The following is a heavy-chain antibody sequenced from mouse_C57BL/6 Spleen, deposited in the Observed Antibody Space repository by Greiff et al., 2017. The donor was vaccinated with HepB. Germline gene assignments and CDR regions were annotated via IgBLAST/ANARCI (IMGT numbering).Heavy chain of an antibody. CDR1: GFTFNTYA. J-gene: IGHJ1*03. CDR2: IRSKSSNYAT. CDR3: VRESGAGGYFDV. D-gene: IGHD4-1*01. Sequence: EVQLVESGGGLVQPKGSLKLSCAASGFTFNTYAMHWVRQAPGKGLEWVARIRSKSSNYATYYADSVKDRFTISRDDSQSMLYLQMNNLKTEDTAMYFCVRESGAGGYFDVWGTGTTVTVSS. V-gene: IGHV10-3*01.